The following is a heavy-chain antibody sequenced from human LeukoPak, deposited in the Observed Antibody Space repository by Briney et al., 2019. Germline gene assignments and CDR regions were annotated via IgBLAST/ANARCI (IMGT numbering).Heavy chain of an antibody. D-gene: IGHD3-10*01. CDR2: ISPDTGGT. CDR1: GYTFTGYY. CDR3: AREWDKYGSGSYSRNWFDP. V-gene: IGHV1-2*02. Sequence: ASVKVSCKASGYTFTGYYINWVRQAPGQGLEWMGWISPDTGGTNYAQKFQGRVTMTRGTSISTAYMELSRLRSDDTAVYYCAREWDKYGSGSYSRNWFDPWGQGTLVTVST. J-gene: IGHJ5*02.